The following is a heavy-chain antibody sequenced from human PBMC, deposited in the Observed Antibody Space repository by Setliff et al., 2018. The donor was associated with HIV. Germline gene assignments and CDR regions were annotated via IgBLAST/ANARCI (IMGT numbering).Heavy chain of an antibody. J-gene: IGHJ1*01. CDR2: IYHSGST. CDR1: GGSMRSSGYS. CDR3: ARAGYYGSTSYWEYFQH. V-gene: IGHV4-39*07. Sequence: PSETLSLTCAVSGGSMRSSGYSWTWIRQPPGKGLEWIGSIYHSGSTYYNPSLKSRVTISVDTSKNQFSLKLSSVTAADTAVYYCARAGYYGSTSYWEYFQHWGQGTLVTVSS. D-gene: IGHD3-22*01.